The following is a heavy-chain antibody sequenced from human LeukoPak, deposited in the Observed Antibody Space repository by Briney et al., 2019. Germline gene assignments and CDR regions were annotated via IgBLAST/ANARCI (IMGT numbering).Heavy chain of an antibody. CDR2: IYYSGST. Sequence: PSETLSLTCTVSVGSIRNYYWSWIRQPPGKGLEWIGYIYYSGSTKYNPSIKSRVTISVDTSKNQFSLKLSSVTAADTAVYYCARHPYSNFVLDYWGQGTLVTVSS. V-gene: IGHV4-59*08. CDR3: ARHPYSNFVLDY. D-gene: IGHD4-11*01. CDR1: VGSIRNYY. J-gene: IGHJ4*02.